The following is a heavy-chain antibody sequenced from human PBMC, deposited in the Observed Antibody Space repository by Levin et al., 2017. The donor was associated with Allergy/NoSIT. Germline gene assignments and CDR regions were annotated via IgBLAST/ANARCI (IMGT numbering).Heavy chain of an antibody. CDR1: GFTFSSYA. D-gene: IGHD5-12*01. Sequence: LSLTCAASGFTFSSYAMSWVRQAPGKGLEWVSAISGSGGSTYYADSVKGRFTISRDNSKNTLYLQMNSLRAEDTAVYYCAKARGDEWLRPDPYDYYGMDVWGQGTTVTVSS. V-gene: IGHV3-23*01. CDR2: ISGSGGST. J-gene: IGHJ6*02. CDR3: AKARGDEWLRPDPYDYYGMDV.